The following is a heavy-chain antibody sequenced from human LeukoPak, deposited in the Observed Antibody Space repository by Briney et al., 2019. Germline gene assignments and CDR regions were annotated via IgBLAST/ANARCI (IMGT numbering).Heavy chain of an antibody. Sequence: SETXSLTCTVSGGSISSGSYGWGWIRQPDGKGVEGIVGIYTSGSTNYDPSLKSRITIAVNRNKNEFSLNLSSVTAADTAVYYCARAYSSGYYPPENFFNSWGQGTLVTVSS. D-gene: IGHD3-22*01. V-gene: IGHV4-61*02. CDR2: IYTSGST. CDR3: ARAYSSGYYPPENFFNS. CDR1: GGSISSGSYG. J-gene: IGHJ4*02.